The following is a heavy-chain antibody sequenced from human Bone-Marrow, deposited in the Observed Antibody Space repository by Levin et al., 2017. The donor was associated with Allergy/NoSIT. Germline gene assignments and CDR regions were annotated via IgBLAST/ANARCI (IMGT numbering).Heavy chain of an antibody. CDR1: GGSFSDDQ. Sequence: LSLTCAVYGGSFSDDQWSWIRQSPGKGLEWISSISSDSSDLYYADSVKGRFTISRDNAKNSLNLQVSSLRAEDTAVYHCVRGIIGDVRVAHKEAFDVWGQGTMVTVSS. CDR2: ISSDSSDL. CDR3: VRGIIGDVRVAHKEAFDV. J-gene: IGHJ3*01. D-gene: IGHD2/OR15-2a*01. V-gene: IGHV3-11*06.